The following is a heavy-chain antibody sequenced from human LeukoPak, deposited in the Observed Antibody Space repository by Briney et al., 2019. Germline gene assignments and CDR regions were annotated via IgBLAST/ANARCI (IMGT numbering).Heavy chain of an antibody. CDR2: IYHSGST. CDR3: ARALGYCSSTSCSPLDY. Sequence: SETLSLTCAVSGGSISSSNWWSWVRQPPGKGLEWIGEIYHSGSTNYNPSLKSRVTISVDKSKNQFSLKLSSVTAADTAVYHCARALGYCSSTSCSPLDYWGQGTLVTVSS. V-gene: IGHV4-4*02. CDR1: GGSISSSNW. D-gene: IGHD2-2*01. J-gene: IGHJ4*02.